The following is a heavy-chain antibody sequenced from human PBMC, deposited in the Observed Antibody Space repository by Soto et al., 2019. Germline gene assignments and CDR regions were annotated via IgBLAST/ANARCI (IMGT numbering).Heavy chain of an antibody. D-gene: IGHD3-9*01. J-gene: IGHJ4*02. Sequence: SLRLSCAASGFTFSSYAMSWVRQAPGKGLEWVSAISGSGGSTYYADSVKGRFTISRDNSKNTLYLQMNSLRAEDTAVYYCAKDSQNVLTGFDYWGQGTLVTVSS. V-gene: IGHV3-23*01. CDR1: GFTFSSYA. CDR2: ISGSGGST. CDR3: AKDSQNVLTGFDY.